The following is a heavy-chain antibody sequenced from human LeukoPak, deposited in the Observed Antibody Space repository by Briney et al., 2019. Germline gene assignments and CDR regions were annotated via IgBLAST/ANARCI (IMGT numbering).Heavy chain of an antibody. CDR3: AKDNRRHYTSGPNPDSLH. D-gene: IGHD6-19*01. J-gene: IGHJ4*02. CDR1: GLIFNNYA. Sequence: GGSLRLSCAGSGLIFNNYAMHWVRQPPGKGLEWVSGISWNGGSIGYADSVKGRFTISRDNAKNSLYLQMNSLRVEDTAFYYCAKDNRRHYTSGPNPDSLHWGQGALVTVSS. V-gene: IGHV3-9*01. CDR2: ISWNGGSI.